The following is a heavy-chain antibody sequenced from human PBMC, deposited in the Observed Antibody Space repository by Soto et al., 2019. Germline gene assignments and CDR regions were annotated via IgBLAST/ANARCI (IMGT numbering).Heavy chain of an antibody. D-gene: IGHD2-2*01. CDR3: SRHVPDIVVVPAADFDY. J-gene: IGHJ4*02. Sequence: QLQLQESGPGLVKPSETLSLTCTVSGGSISSSSYYWGWIRQPPGKGLEWIGSIYYSGSTYYNPSLKSRVPISLDTSKNRFSLKLSSVTAADPAVYYCSRHVPDIVVVPAADFDYWGQGTLVTVYS. CDR2: IYYSGST. V-gene: IGHV4-39*01. CDR1: GGSISSSSYY.